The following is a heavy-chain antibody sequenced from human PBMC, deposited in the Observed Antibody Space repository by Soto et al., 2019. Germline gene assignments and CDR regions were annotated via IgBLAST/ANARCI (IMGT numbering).Heavy chain of an antibody. J-gene: IGHJ6*02. Sequence: GASAKVSCKASGYTFTSYGISWVRQAPGQGLEWMGWISAYNGNTNYAQKLQGRVTMTTDTSTSTAYMELRSLRSDDTAVYYCARDYGYFDWLLYTGGSLVVDPRPYGMDVWGQGTTVTVSS. CDR1: GYTFTSYG. CDR3: ARDYGYFDWLLYTGGSLVVDPRPYGMDV. V-gene: IGHV1-18*01. CDR2: ISAYNGNT. D-gene: IGHD3-9*01.